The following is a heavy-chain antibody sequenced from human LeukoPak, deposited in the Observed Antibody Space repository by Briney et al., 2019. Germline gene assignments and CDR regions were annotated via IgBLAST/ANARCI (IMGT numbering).Heavy chain of an antibody. D-gene: IGHD6-13*01. J-gene: IGHJ3*02. V-gene: IGHV3-23*03. CDR1: GFTFSSYA. CDR3: AKDSDYSSSWYSPIDTFDI. CDR2: IYSGGST. Sequence: GGSLRLSCAASGFTFSSYAMSWVRQAPGKGLEWVSVIYSGGSTYYADSVKGRFTISRDNSKNTLYLQMNSLRAEDTAVYFCAKDSDYSSSWYSPIDTFDIWGQGTMVTVSS.